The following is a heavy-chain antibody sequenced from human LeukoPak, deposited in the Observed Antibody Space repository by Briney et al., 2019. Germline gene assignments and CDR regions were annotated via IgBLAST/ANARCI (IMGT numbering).Heavy chain of an antibody. J-gene: IGHJ6*03. V-gene: IGHV4-39*01. CDR1: GGSISSSSYY. CDR3: ARRPWVFVGYYYMDV. D-gene: IGHD6-13*01. Sequence: SETLSLTCTVSGGSISSSSYYSGWIRHPPGKGLEWLACIYYSGSTYYKPSLKSRVTISVDTSKNQFSLKLSSVTAADTAVYYCARRPWVFVGYYYMDVWGKGTTVTVSS. CDR2: IYYSGST.